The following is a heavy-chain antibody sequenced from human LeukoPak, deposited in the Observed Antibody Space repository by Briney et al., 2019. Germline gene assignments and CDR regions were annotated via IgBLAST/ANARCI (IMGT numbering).Heavy chain of an antibody. CDR3: AKDSHVWGSYRYRDFDY. Sequence: GGSLRLSCAASGFTFSSYGMHWVRQAPGKGLEWVAVISDDGSNKYYADSVKGRFTISRDNSKNTLYLQMNSLRAEDTAVYYCAKDSHVWGSYRYRDFDYWGQGTLVTVSS. V-gene: IGHV3-30*18. J-gene: IGHJ4*02. CDR1: GFTFSSYG. D-gene: IGHD3-16*02. CDR2: ISDDGSNK.